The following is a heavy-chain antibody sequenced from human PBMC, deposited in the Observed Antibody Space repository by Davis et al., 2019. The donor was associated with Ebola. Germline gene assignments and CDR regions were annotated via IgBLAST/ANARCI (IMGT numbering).Heavy chain of an antibody. D-gene: IGHD2/OR15-2a*01. CDR1: GFTFSSYS. J-gene: IGHJ4*02. V-gene: IGHV3-7*03. Sequence: GGSLRLSCAASGFTFSSYSMNWVRQAPGKGLEWVANIKQDGSEKYYVDSVRGRFTISRDNAKNSLHLQMNSLRAEDTAVYFCVKYFNYAFEWWGRGTLVTISS. CDR3: VKYFNYAFEW. CDR2: IKQDGSEK.